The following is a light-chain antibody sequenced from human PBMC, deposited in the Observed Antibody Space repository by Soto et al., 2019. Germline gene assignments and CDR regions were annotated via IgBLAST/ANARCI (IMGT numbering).Light chain of an antibody. CDR1: SSDIGSYNL. CDR3: CSYSTSGTFV. V-gene: IGLV2-23*01. Sequence: ALTQPASVSGSPGQSITISCTGTSSDIGSYNLVSWYQHHPGKAPKLMIYEGSKRPSGVSSRFSGSKSGNMASLTISGLQAEDEADYYCCSYSTSGTFVFGSGTKVTVL. J-gene: IGLJ1*01. CDR2: EGS.